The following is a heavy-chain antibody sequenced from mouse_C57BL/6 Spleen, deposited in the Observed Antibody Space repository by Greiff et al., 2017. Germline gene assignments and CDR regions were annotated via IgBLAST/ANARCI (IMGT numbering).Heavy chain of an antibody. Sequence: QVQLQQSGPELVKPGASVKISCKASGYAFSSSWMNWVKQRPGKGLEWIGRIYPGDGDTNYNGKFKGKATLTADKSSSTAYMQRSSLTSEDSAVYFCARGYGRDYSAIDYWGQGTSLTVSS. V-gene: IGHV1-82*01. CDR1: GYAFSSSW. J-gene: IGHJ4*01. D-gene: IGHD1-1*01. CDR3: ARGYGRDYSAIDY. CDR2: IYPGDGDT.